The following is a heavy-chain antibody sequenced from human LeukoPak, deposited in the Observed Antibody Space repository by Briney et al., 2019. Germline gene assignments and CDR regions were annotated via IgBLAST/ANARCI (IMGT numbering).Heavy chain of an antibody. CDR1: GYTFTSYG. CDR3: ARGGYSSSWYYFDY. J-gene: IGHJ4*02. D-gene: IGHD6-13*01. Sequence: ASVKVSCKASGYTFTSYGISWVRQAPGQGLEWMGWVGTHNGNTNYAQKLQGRVTMTTDTSTSTAYMELRSLRSDDTAVYYCARGGYSSSWYYFDYWGQGTLVTVSS. CDR2: VGTHNGNT. V-gene: IGHV1-18*01.